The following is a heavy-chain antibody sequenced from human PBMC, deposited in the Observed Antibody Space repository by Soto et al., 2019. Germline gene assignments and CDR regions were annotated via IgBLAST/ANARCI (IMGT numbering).Heavy chain of an antibody. CDR2: IVVGSGNT. CDR1: GFTFTSSA. V-gene: IGHV1-58*01. J-gene: IGHJ6*02. D-gene: IGHD3-22*01. CDR3: AADSSGYYYYYYYGMDV. Sequence: SVKVSCKASGFTFTSSAVQWVRQARGQRLEWIGWIVVGSGNTNYAQKFQERVTITRDMSTSTAYMELSSLRSEDTAVYYCAADSSGYYYYYYYGMDVWGQGTTVTVS.